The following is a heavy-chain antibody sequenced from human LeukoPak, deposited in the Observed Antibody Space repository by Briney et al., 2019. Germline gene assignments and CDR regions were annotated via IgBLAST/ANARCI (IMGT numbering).Heavy chain of an antibody. D-gene: IGHD3-3*01. CDR3: ARGRIEAFWGGYGEYFQH. J-gene: IGHJ1*01. V-gene: IGHV4-4*07. Sequence: SETLSLTFTVSGGSISSYYWSWLRQPAGKGLEWIGRIYTSGSTNYNPSLKSRVTISVDTSKNQFSLKLSSVTAADTAVYYCARGRIEAFWGGYGEYFQHWGQGTLVTVSS. CDR1: GGSISSYY. CDR2: IYTSGST.